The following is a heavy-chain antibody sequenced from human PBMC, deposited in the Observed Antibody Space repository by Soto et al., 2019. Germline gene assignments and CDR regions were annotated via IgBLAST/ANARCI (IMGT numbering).Heavy chain of an antibody. V-gene: IGHV3-48*02. J-gene: IGHJ5*02. CDR1: GFTVSNYH. CDR3: ARESRFLEWLSLNWFDP. D-gene: IGHD3-3*01. CDR2: ISSSSSTI. Sequence: GGSLRLSCAASGFTVSNYHMNWVRQAPGKGLEWVSYISSSSSTIYYADSVKGRFTTSRNNAKNSLYLQMNSLRDEDTAVYYCARESRFLEWLSLNWFDPWGQGTLVTVSS.